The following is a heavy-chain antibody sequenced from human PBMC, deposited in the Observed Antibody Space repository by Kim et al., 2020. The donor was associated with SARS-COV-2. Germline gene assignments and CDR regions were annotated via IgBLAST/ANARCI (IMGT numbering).Heavy chain of an antibody. Sequence: GGSLRLSCAASGFTFSSYAMSWVRQAPGKGLEWASAISGRGGRTYNADPVKGGLPISRDNSKNTLYLKMNSLRAEDTAVYYCAKNKGEFVVPAAPKTYYYYGMDVWGQGTTVTVSS. CDR3: AKNKGEFVVPAAPKTYYYYGMDV. CDR1: GFTFSSYA. D-gene: IGHD2-2*01. V-gene: IGHV3-23*01. J-gene: IGHJ6*02. CDR2: ISGRGGRT.